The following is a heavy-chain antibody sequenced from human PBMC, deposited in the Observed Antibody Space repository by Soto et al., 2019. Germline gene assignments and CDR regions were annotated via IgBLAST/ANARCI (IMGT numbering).Heavy chain of an antibody. J-gene: IGHJ6*02. CDR1: GFTFSSYA. CDR2: ISYDGSNK. CDR3: ARGMVRGVIVHYYYYGMDV. V-gene: IGHV3-30-3*01. D-gene: IGHD3-10*01. Sequence: ESGGGVVQPGRSLRLSCAASGFTFSSYAMHWVRQAPGKGLEWVAVISYDGSNKYYADSVKGRFTISRDNSKNTLYLQMNSLRAEDTAVYYCARGMVRGVIVHYYYYGMDVWGQGTTVTVSS.